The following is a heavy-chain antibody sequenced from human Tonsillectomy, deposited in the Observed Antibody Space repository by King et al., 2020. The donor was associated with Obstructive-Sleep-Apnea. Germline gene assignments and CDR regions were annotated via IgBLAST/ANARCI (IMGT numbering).Heavy chain of an antibody. CDR3: AKSQXVVIIRWYFDL. D-gene: IGHD3-22*01. CDR2: ISGGGSVT. CDR1: GLTFRNYA. Sequence: VQLVESGGGLLQPGGSLRLSCVASGLTFRNYAMSWVRQAPGKGLEWVSGISGGGSVTYYADSVKGRFTISRDNSKNTLYLQMDSLRAEDTAAYYCAKSQXVVIIRWYFDLXGRGTPVTVSS. V-gene: IGHV3-23*04. J-gene: IGHJ2*01.